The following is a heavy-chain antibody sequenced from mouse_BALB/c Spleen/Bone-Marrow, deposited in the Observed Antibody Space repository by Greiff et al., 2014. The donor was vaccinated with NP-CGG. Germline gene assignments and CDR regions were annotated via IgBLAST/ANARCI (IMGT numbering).Heavy chain of an antibody. CDR2: INPSNGRT. CDR3: ARLIYGSSYSVDF. D-gene: IGHD1-1*01. J-gene: IGHJ4*01. V-gene: IGHV1S81*02. Sequence: QVQLKESGAGLVKPGASVKLSCKASGYTFTGYWMPWVKQRPGQGLEWVGEINPSNGRTNYNEKFKSMATLTVDKSSSTAYMQLSSLTSEDSAVFYCARLIYGSSYSVDFWGQGTSVTVSS. CDR1: GYTFTGYW.